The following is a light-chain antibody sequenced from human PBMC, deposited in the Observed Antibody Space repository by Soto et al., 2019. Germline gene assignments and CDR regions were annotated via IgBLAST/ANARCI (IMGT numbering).Light chain of an antibody. Sequence: DIQLTQSPSFLSASVGDTVTITCRASQGMSTYLAWYQQKPGKVPKLLIRSASTLQSGVPPRFSGGGSGTEFTLTISTLQPYDSGIYYCQQLNGYHLAFGGGTNVEIK. CDR2: SAS. V-gene: IGKV1-9*01. CDR3: QQLNGYHLA. CDR1: QGMSTY. J-gene: IGKJ4*01.